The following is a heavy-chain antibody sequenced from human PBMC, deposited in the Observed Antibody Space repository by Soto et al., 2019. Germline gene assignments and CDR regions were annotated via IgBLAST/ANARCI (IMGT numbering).Heavy chain of an antibody. CDR3: ARQGDIVVLVAPPTYFDY. J-gene: IGHJ4*02. CDR1: GGSISSSSYY. V-gene: IGHV4-39*01. CDR2: IYYSGST. D-gene: IGHD2-15*01. Sequence: SETLSLTCTVSGGSISSSSYYWGWIRQPPGKELEWIGSIYYSGSTYYNPSLKSRVTISVDTSKNQFSLKLSSVTAADTAVYYCARQGDIVVLVAPPTYFDYWGQGTLVTVSS.